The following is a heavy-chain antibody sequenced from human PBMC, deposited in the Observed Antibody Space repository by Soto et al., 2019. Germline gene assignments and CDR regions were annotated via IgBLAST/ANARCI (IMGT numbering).Heavy chain of an antibody. Sequence: GASVKVSCKASGYTFTSYYMHWVRQAPGHGLEWMGIINPSGGSTSYAQKFQGRVTMTRDTSTSTVYMELSSLRSEDTAVYYCARDPFLNYGSGNGWFDPWGQGTLVTVSS. CDR3: ARDPFLNYGSGNGWFDP. CDR2: INPSGGST. CDR1: GYTFTSYY. V-gene: IGHV1-46*03. D-gene: IGHD3-10*01. J-gene: IGHJ5*02.